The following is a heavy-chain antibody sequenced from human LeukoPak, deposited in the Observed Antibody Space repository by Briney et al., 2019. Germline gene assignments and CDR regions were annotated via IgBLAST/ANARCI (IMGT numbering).Heavy chain of an antibody. V-gene: IGHV3-21*01. CDR3: ARDFNGWFDP. CDR1: GFTFSSYS. Sequence: KPGGSLRLSCAASGFTFSSYSMNWVRQAPGKGLEWVSSISRSSYIYYAASVKGRFTIFRDNDKNSLYLQMNSLRAEDTAVYYCARDFNGWFDPWGQGTLVTVSS. CDR2: ISRSSYI. J-gene: IGHJ5*02.